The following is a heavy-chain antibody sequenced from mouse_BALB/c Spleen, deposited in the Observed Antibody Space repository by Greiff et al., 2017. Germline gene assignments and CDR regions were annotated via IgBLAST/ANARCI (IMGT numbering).Heavy chain of an antibody. CDR2: IDPGNGDT. J-gene: IGHJ2*01. Sequence: EVKLVESGAELVRSGASVKLSCTASGFNIKDYYMHWVKQRPEQGLEWIGWIDPGNGDTEYAPKFQGKATMTADTSSNTAYLQLSSLTSEDTAVYYCNARGGNYNFDYWGQGTTLTVSS. CDR1: GFNIKDYY. D-gene: IGHD2-1*01. V-gene: IGHV14-4*02. CDR3: NARGGNYNFDY.